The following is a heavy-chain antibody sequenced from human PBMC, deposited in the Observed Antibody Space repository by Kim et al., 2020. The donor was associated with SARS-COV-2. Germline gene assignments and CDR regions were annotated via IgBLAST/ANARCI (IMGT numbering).Heavy chain of an antibody. V-gene: IGHV3-64D*09. CDR1: GFTFSSYA. J-gene: IGHJ5*02. D-gene: IGHD6-19*01. Sequence: GGSLRLSCSASGFTFSSYAMHWVRQAPGKGLEYVSAISSNGGSTYYADSVKGRFTISRDNSKNTLYLQMSSLRAEDTAVYYCVKDMAVAVQWDWFDPWGQGTLVTVSS. CDR3: VKDMAVAVQWDWFDP. CDR2: ISSNGGST.